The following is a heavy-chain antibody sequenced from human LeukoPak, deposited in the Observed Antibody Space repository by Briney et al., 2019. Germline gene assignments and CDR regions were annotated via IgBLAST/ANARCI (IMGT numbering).Heavy chain of an antibody. D-gene: IGHD3-22*01. CDR1: GGSTSSSNW. CDR2: IYHSGST. J-gene: IGHJ4*02. V-gene: IGHV4-4*02. Sequence: SGTLSLTCAVSGGSTSSSNWWSWVRQPPGKGLEWIGEIYHSGSTNYNPSLKSRVTISVDKSKNQFSLKLSSVIAADTAVYYCARLDSSGYYLDYYFDYWGQGTLVTVSS. CDR3: ARLDSSGYYLDYYFDY.